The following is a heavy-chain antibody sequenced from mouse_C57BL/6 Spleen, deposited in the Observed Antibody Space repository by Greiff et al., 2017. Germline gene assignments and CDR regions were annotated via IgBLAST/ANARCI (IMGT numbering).Heavy chain of an antibody. CDR2: IYPRSGNT. CDR1: GYTFTSYG. V-gene: IGHV1-81*01. D-gene: IGHD1-1*01. Sequence: QVQLQQSGAELARPGASVKLSCKASGYTFTSYGISWVKQRTGQGLEWIGEIYPRSGNTYYNEKFKGKATLTADKSSSTAYMELRSLTSEDSAVYFCARAFTTVVAEAYWGQGTLVTVSA. CDR3: ARAFTTVVAEAY. J-gene: IGHJ3*01.